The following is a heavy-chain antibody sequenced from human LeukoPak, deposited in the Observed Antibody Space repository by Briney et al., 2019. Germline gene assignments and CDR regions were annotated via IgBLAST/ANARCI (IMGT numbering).Heavy chain of an antibody. CDR1: GFTFSRYW. J-gene: IGHJ4*02. CDR3: ARQRYSDY. Sequence: PGGSLRLSCAASGFTFSRYWMTWVRQAPGKGLEWVANIKEDGSDNSYMESVKGRFTISRDNAKNSLYLQLNSLRAEDTAVYFCARQRYSDYWGQGTLVPVSS. V-gene: IGHV3-7*01. D-gene: IGHD1-1*01. CDR2: IKEDGSDN.